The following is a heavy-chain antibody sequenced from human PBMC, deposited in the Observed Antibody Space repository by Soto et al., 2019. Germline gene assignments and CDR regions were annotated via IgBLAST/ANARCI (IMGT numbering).Heavy chain of an antibody. CDR2: ISSSGNTI. J-gene: IGHJ4*02. Sequence: QVQLVESGGGLVQTSGSLRIACVASGFTFSDYYMSWVRQAPGKGLEWVSYISSSGNTIYYADSVKGRFTISRDNAKNSVYLQMNSLRAEDTALYFCAKMSSWNYYDPGFSWGQGTLVTVSS. CDR3: AKMSSWNYYDPGFS. V-gene: IGHV3-11*01. D-gene: IGHD3-22*01. CDR1: GFTFSDYY.